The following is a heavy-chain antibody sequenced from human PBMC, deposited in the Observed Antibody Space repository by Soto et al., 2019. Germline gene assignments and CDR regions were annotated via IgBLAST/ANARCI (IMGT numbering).Heavy chain of an antibody. CDR3: ARGDKLSLYPQLDY. CDR1: GYTFTGNY. CDR2: INVNIGGT. J-gene: IGHJ4*01. V-gene: IGHV1-2*04. D-gene: IGHD3-16*02. Sequence: QVQLVQSGAEVKKPGASVKVSCKASGYTFTGNYMHWVRQAPGQGFEWMGWINVNIGGTKYAQKFQGWVTMTRDTSISTAYMELSRLRSDDTAVYYCARGDKLSLYPQLDYWGHGTLVTVSS.